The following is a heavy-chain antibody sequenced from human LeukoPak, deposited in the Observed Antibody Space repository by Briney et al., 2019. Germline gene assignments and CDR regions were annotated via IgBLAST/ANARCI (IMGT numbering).Heavy chain of an antibody. Sequence: SETLSLTCTVSGGSISSSSYYWGWIRQPPGKGLEWTGSIYYSGSTYYNPSLKSRVTISVDTSKNQFSLKLSSVTAADTAVYYCARRSHDYGGKEYYFDYWGQGTLVTVSS. V-gene: IGHV4-39*01. D-gene: IGHD4-23*01. CDR2: IYYSGST. CDR1: GGSISSSSYY. CDR3: ARRSHDYGGKEYYFDY. J-gene: IGHJ4*02.